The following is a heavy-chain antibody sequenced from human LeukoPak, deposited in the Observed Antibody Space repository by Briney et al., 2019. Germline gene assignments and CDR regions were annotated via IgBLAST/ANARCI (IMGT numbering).Heavy chain of an antibody. J-gene: IGHJ4*02. CDR1: GFTFSSYW. CDR2: IKQDGSEK. D-gene: IGHD3-3*01. V-gene: IGHV3-7*01. Sequence: GGSLRLSCAASGFTFSSYWMSWVRRAPGKGLEWVANIKQDGSEKYYVDSVKGRFTISRDNAKSSLYLQMNSLRGEDTAVYDCARDLRFYDYWGQGTLVTVSS. CDR3: ARDLRFYDY.